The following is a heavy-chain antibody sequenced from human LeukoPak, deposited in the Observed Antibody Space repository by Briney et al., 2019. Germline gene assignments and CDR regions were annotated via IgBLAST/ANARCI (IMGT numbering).Heavy chain of an antibody. CDR3: ARVGGYGDYQKYYMDV. CDR2: IYQSGGT. J-gene: IGHJ6*03. V-gene: IGHV4-38-2*02. CDR1: GYSISSGYY. Sequence: SETLSLTCTVSGYSISSGYYWGWIRQPPGKGLEWIGSIYQSGGTYYNPSLNSRVTISVDTSNNQFSLKLKYVTAADTAVYYCARVGGYGDYQKYYMDVWGKGTTVTVSS. D-gene: IGHD4-17*01.